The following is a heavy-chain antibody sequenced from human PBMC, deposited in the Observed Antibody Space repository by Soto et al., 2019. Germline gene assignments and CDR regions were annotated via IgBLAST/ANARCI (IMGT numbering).Heavy chain of an antibody. CDR1: GFTFSSYA. CDR3: AREYSSSATHHKFYYYYYYGMDV. D-gene: IGHD6-6*01. Sequence: QVQLVESGGGVVQPGRSLRLSCAASGFTFSSYAMHWVRQAPGKGLEWVAVISYDGSNKYYADSVKGRFTISRDNSKNTLYLHMNSLRAEDTAVYYCAREYSSSATHHKFYYYYYYGMDVWGQGPTVTVSS. V-gene: IGHV3-30-3*01. J-gene: IGHJ6*02. CDR2: ISYDGSNK.